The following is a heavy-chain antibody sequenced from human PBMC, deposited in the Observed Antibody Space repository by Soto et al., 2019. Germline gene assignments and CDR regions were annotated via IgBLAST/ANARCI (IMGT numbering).Heavy chain of an antibody. CDR2: IIPIFGTT. J-gene: IGHJ4*02. CDR3: ARDSIAASGTDY. D-gene: IGHD6-13*01. CDR1: GGTFSSYT. V-gene: IGHV1-69*01. Sequence: QVQLVQSGAEVKKPGSSVKVSCKASGGTFSSYTLAWVRQAPGQGLEWMGEIIPIFGTTNYVQKFQGRVTITADLSTNTAYMELSSLRSDDTAMYYFARDSIAASGTDYWGQGTLVTVSS.